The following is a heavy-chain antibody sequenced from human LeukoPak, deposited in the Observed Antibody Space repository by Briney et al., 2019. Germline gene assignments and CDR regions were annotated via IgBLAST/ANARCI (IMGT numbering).Heavy chain of an antibody. D-gene: IGHD1-1*01. J-gene: IGHJ4*02. Sequence: ASVKASCKASGYTFADYYMHWVRQAPGQGLEWMGWINPNSGTNYAQKFQGRVTMTRDTSISTAYMELTRLTSDDTAVYYCARNRWMDYWGQGTLVTVSS. CDR1: GYTFADYY. CDR3: ARNRWMDY. V-gene: IGHV1-2*02. CDR2: INPNSGT.